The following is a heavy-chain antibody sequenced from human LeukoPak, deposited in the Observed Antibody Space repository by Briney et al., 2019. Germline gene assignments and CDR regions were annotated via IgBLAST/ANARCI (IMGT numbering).Heavy chain of an antibody. V-gene: IGHV5-51*01. J-gene: IGHJ4*02. D-gene: IGHD1-26*01. Sequence: GESLKVSCKGSGYSFTSYWIGWVRQMPGKGLEWMGIIYPGDSDTRYSLSFQGQVTISADKSISTAYLQWSSLKASDTAMYYCARFSGSYGTPGDYWGQGTLVTVSS. CDR3: ARFSGSYGTPGDY. CDR2: IYPGDSDT. CDR1: GYSFTSYW.